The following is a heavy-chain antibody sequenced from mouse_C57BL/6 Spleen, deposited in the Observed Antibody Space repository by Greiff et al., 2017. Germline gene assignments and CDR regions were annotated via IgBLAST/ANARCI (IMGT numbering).Heavy chain of an antibody. V-gene: IGHV1-64*01. D-gene: IGHD1-1*01. J-gene: IGHJ2*01. CDR3: ARAPITTVVAVDY. CDR2: IHPNSGST. CDR1: GYTFTSYW. Sequence: QVQLQQPGAELVKPGASVKLSCKASGYTFTSYWMHWVKQRPGQGLEWIGMIHPNSGSTNYNEKFKSKATLTVDKSSSTAYMQLSSLTSEDSAVYYCARAPITTVVAVDYWGQGTTLTVSS.